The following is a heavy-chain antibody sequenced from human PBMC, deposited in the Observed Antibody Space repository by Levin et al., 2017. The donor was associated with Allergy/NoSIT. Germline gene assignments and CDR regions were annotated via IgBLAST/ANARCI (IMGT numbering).Heavy chain of an antibody. V-gene: IGHV4-39*01. CDR2: IYYSGST. Sequence: SETLSLTCTVSGGSIVSSGYFWGWIRQSPGKGLEWVGTIYYSGSTFSTPSLQSRVTISADTSKNQFSLKLSSVTAADTAMYYCARHIRWRAQMGYFDYWGQGTLVTVSS. CDR3: ARHIRWRAQMGYFDY. J-gene: IGHJ4*02. D-gene: IGHD3-3*02. CDR1: GGSIVSSGYF.